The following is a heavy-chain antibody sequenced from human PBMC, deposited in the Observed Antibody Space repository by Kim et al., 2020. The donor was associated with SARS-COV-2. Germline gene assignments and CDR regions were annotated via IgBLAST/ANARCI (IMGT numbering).Heavy chain of an antibody. D-gene: IGHD3-22*01. CDR2: IYYSGST. Sequence: SETLSLTCTVSGGSISSGGYYWSWIRQHPGKGLEWIGYIYYSGSTYYNPSLKSRVTISVDTSKNQFSLKLSSVTAADTAVYYCARATYYYDSSGYYYYYGMDVWGQGTTVTVSS. V-gene: IGHV4-31*03. J-gene: IGHJ6*02. CDR1: GGSISSGGYY. CDR3: ARATYYYDSSGYYYYYGMDV.